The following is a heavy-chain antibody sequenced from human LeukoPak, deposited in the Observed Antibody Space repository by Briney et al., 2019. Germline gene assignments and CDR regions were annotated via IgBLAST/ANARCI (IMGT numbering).Heavy chain of an antibody. CDR2: IYTSGST. CDR3: AREGAGGLDTDTFDY. Sequence: SQTLSLTCTVSGGSISSGSYYWSWIRQPAGKGLEWIGRIYTSGSTNYNPSLKSRVTISVDTSKNQFPLKLSSVTAADTAVYYCAREGAGGLDTDTFDYWGQGTLVTVSS. CDR1: GGSISSGSYY. V-gene: IGHV4-61*02. J-gene: IGHJ4*02. D-gene: IGHD5-18*01.